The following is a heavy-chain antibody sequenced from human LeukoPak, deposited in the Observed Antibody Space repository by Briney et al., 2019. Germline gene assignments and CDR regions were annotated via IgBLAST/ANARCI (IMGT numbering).Heavy chain of an antibody. Sequence: PGGSLRLSCAASGFTFSSYAMSWVRQAPGKGLEWVSVFSGSSGNSYYADSVKGRFTISRDNSKNTLYLQMNSLRGEDTAVYYCAKADSARGVTLKSTIDYWGQGTLVTVSS. CDR3: AKADSARGVTLKSTIDY. CDR1: GFTFSSYA. V-gene: IGHV3-23*01. J-gene: IGHJ4*02. D-gene: IGHD2-21*02. CDR2: FSGSSGNS.